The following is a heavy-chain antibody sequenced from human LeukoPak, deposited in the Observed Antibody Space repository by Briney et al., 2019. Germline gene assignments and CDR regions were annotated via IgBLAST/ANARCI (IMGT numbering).Heavy chain of an antibody. J-gene: IGHJ4*02. V-gene: IGHV3-30*02. D-gene: IGHD2-21*02. Sequence: GGSLRLSCAASGFTFSSYGMHWVRQAPGKGLEWVAFIRYDGYNKYYADSVKGRFTISRDNSKNTLYLQMNSLRAEDTAVYYCARELRRDNYWGQGTLVTVSS. CDR2: IRYDGYNK. CDR3: ARELRRDNY. CDR1: GFTFSSYG.